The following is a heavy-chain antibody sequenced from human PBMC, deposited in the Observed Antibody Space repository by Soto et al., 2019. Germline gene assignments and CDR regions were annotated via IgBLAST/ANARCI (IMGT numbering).Heavy chain of an antibody. Sequence: LSLTCAVYGGSFSGYYWGWIRQPPGKGLEWIGEINHSGSTNYNPSLKSRVTISVDTSKNQFSLKLSSVTAADTAVYYCASFSIWSGYYLDYWGQGTLVTVSS. J-gene: IGHJ4*02. V-gene: IGHV4-34*01. CDR2: INHSGST. CDR3: ASFSIWSGYYLDY. D-gene: IGHD3-3*01. CDR1: GGSFSGYY.